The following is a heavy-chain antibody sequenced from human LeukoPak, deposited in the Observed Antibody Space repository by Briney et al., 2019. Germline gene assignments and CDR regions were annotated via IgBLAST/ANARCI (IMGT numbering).Heavy chain of an antibody. V-gene: IGHV4-59*13. J-gene: IGHJ4*02. CDR3: ARALTARGSYDY. Sequence: SETLSLTCSVSAGLITNYFWSWIRQPPGGGLEWIGYVYYSGTANYNPSLKGRVTISLDTSKKQFSLNLNSVTAADTAMYYCARALTARGSYDYWGQGTLVTVSS. CDR1: AGLITNYF. D-gene: IGHD3-10*01. CDR2: VYYSGTA.